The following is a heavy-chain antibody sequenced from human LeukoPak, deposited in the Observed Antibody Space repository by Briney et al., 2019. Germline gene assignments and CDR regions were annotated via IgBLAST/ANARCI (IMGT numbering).Heavy chain of an antibody. Sequence: ASVKVSCKASGYTFTSYDINWVRQATGQGLEWMGWMNPNSGNTGYAQKFQGRVTMTRNTSISTAYMELSSLRSEDTAVYYCARSLVSSSWYGRYYYYGVDVWGQGTTVTVSS. CDR2: MNPNSGNT. J-gene: IGHJ6*02. D-gene: IGHD6-13*01. V-gene: IGHV1-8*01. CDR1: GYTFTSYD. CDR3: ARSLVSSSWYGRYYYYGVDV.